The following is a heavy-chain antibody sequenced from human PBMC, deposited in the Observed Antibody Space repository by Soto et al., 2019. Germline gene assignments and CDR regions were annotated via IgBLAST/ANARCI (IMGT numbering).Heavy chain of an antibody. CDR2: ISGSGGST. Sequence: GSLRLSCAASGFTFSSYAMSWVRQAPGKGLEWVSAISGSGGSTYYADSVKGRFTISRDNSKNTLYLQMNSLRAEDTAVYYCAKVGGYYYYYYGMDVWGQGTTVTVSS. V-gene: IGHV3-23*01. CDR3: AKVGGYYYYYYGMDV. D-gene: IGHD3-16*01. CDR1: GFTFSSYA. J-gene: IGHJ6*02.